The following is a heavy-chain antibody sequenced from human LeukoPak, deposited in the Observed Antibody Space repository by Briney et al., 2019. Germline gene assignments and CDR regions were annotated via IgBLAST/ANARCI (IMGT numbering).Heavy chain of an antibody. CDR2: IKQDGREK. CDR1: GFAFSSYW. CDR3: ARDADLGATFTGAFDI. Sequence: PGGSLRLSCSASGFAFSSYWMSWVRQAPGKGLEWVANIKQDGREKYYVDSVKGRFTVFRDNAKNSLSLQMNSLRAEDTAVYYCARDADLGATFTGAFDIWGQGTMVTVSS. V-gene: IGHV3-7*01. D-gene: IGHD5-24*01. J-gene: IGHJ3*02.